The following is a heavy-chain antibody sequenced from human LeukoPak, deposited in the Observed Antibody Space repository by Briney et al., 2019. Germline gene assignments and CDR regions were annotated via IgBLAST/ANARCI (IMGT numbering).Heavy chain of an antibody. CDR3: AAARYSSGWYYPLDY. CDR2: IIPIFGTA. D-gene: IGHD6-19*01. CDR1: GGTFSSYA. J-gene: IGHJ4*02. Sequence: SVKVSCKASGGTFSSYAISWVRQAPGQGLEWMGGIIPIFGTANYAQKFQERVTITRDMSTSTAYMELSSLRSEDTAVYYCAAARYSSGWYYPLDYWGQGTLVTVSS. V-gene: IGHV1-69*05.